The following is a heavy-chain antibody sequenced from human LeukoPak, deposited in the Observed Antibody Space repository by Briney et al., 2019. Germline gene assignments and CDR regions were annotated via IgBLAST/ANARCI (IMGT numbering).Heavy chain of an antibody. V-gene: IGHV1-69*04. J-gene: IGHJ4*02. CDR1: RGTFSKYA. CDR3: ASRSGDYDVDY. Sequence: SVKVSCKASRGTFSKYAISWVRQAPGQGLEWMGRIIPILNITHYAQKFQGRVTITADESTSTAYMELSSLRSEDTAVYYCASRSGDYDVDYWGQGTLVTVSS. D-gene: IGHD4-17*01. CDR2: IIPILNIT.